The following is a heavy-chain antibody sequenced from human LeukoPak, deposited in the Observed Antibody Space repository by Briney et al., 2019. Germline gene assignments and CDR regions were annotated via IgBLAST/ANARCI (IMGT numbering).Heavy chain of an antibody. J-gene: IGHJ4*02. Sequence: PRGSLRLACAAAGFTFSSDGMHWVRQAPGKGLEWVAFIRYDGSNKYYADSVKGRFTISRDNSKNTLYLQMNSLRAEDTAVYYCAKEGVAGIDYWGQGTLVTVSS. CDR2: IRYDGSNK. D-gene: IGHD6-19*01. CDR3: AKEGVAGIDY. CDR1: GFTFSSDG. V-gene: IGHV3-30*02.